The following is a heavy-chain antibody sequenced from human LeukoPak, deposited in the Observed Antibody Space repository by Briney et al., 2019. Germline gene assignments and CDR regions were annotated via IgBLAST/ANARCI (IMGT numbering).Heavy chain of an antibody. D-gene: IGHD6-13*01. J-gene: IGHJ4*02. CDR3: ARAYSSSWYRRFHHHFDY. CDR2: IYHSGST. V-gene: IGHV4-38-2*02. CDR1: GYSISSGYY. Sequence: MPSETLSLTCTVSGYSISSGYYWGWIRQPPGKGLEWIGSIYHSGSTYYNPSLKSRVTISVDTSKNQFSLKLSSVTAADTAVYYCARAYSSSWYRRFHHHFDYWGQGTLVTVSS.